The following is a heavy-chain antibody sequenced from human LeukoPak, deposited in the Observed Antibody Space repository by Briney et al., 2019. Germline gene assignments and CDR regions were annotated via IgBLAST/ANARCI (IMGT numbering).Heavy chain of an antibody. D-gene: IGHD2-2*01. V-gene: IGHV3-33*01. CDR2: IWYDGSNK. J-gene: IGHJ6*03. CDR1: GFTFSSYG. Sequence: GGSLRLSCAASGFTFSSYGMHWVRQAPGKGLEWVAVIWYDGSNKYYADSVKGRFTISRDNSKNTLYLQMNSLRAEDTAVYYCARDPSFRYYYMDVWGKGTTVTVSS. CDR3: ARDPSFRYYYMDV.